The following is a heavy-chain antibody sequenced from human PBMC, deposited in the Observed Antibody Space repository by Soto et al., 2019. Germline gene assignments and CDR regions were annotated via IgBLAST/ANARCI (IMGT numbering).Heavy chain of an antibody. J-gene: IGHJ4*02. Sequence: GQGLEWMGGIIPIFGTANYAQKFQGRVTITADESTSTAYMELSSLRSEDTAVYYCARDSHYYGSGSYSYWGQGTLVTVSS. CDR3: ARDSHYYGSGSYSY. V-gene: IGHV1-69*01. CDR2: IIPIFGTA. D-gene: IGHD3-10*01.